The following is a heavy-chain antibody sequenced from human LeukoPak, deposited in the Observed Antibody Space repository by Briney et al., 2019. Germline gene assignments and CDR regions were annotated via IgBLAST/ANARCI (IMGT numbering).Heavy chain of an antibody. V-gene: IGHV4-59*01. D-gene: IGHD3-22*01. CDR1: GGFNTHYY. CDR2: FYHGGST. J-gene: IGHJ4*02. CDR3: ARGQWLPVFDF. Sequence: SETLSLTCSVSGGFNTHYYWSWIRQPPGKGLEWIGYFYHGGSTNYNPSLKSRVTISVDTSKNHFSLKLSSVTAADPAVYYCARGQWLPVFDFWGQGTLVTVSS.